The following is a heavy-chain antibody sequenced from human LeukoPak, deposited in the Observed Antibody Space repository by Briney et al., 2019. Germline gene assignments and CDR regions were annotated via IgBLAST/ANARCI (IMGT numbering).Heavy chain of an antibody. Sequence: ASVKVSCKASGYTFTSYGISWVRQAPGQGLEWMGWISAYNGNTNYAQKLQGGVTMTTDTSTSTAYMELRSLRSDDTAVYFCVSTPGYSSSWYTYFQHWGQGTLVTVSS. J-gene: IGHJ1*01. CDR3: VSTPGYSSSWYTYFQH. D-gene: IGHD6-13*01. CDR1: GYTFTSYG. CDR2: ISAYNGNT. V-gene: IGHV1-18*01.